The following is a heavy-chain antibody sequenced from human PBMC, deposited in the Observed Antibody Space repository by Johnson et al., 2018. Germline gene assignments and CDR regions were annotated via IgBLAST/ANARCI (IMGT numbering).Heavy chain of an antibody. V-gene: IGHV3-30*03. J-gene: IGHJ6*03. CDR2: ISSAGSDK. CDR1: GFTVSSYG. CDR3: AWEGEGSYYYHYYMDV. D-gene: IGHD3-16*01. Sequence: QVQLVQSGGGVVQPGRSLRLSCAASGFTVSSYGMHWVRQAPGKGLEWVAVISSAGSDKYYADSVGGRFTISRDNSKNTLYLQMNSLRAEDTAVYFWAWEGEGSYYYHYYMDVWGKGTTVTVSS.